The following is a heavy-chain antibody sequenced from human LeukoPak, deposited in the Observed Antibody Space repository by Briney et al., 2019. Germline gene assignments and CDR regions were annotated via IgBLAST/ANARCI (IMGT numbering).Heavy chain of an antibody. V-gene: IGHV3-43*02. CDR3: ARESETSGWYDY. CDR2: ISGDGGST. CDR1: GFIFDNYA. Sequence: GGSLRLSCAAPGFIFDNYAIHWARQAPGKGPEWVSLISGDGGSTFYADSVRGRFTISRDNTRKSLSLQMSSLRSEDTALYYCARESETSGWYDYWGQGTLVTVSS. J-gene: IGHJ4*02. D-gene: IGHD6-19*01.